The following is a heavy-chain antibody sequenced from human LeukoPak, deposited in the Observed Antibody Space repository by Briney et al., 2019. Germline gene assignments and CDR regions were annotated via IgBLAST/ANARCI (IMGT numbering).Heavy chain of an antibody. CDR2: ISNSGSTI. CDR3: ARAPKFRLVGVPKGPFDP. J-gene: IGHJ5*02. CDR1: GFTFSNYW. Sequence: PGGSLRLSCAASGFTFSNYWMHWVRQAPGKGLEWVSYISNSGSTIYYADSVKGRFFISRDNAKNSLYLQMNSLRAEDTAVYYCARAPKFRLVGVPKGPFDPWGQGTLVTVSS. V-gene: IGHV3-11*01. D-gene: IGHD1-26*01.